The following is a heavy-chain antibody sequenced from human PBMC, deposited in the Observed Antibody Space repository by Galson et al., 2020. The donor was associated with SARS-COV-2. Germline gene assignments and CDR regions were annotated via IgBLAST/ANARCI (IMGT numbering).Heavy chain of an antibody. CDR2: INPNSGDT. V-gene: IGHV1-2*06. CDR3: TRGSNSSPFYHFDP. D-gene: IGHD3-10*01. J-gene: IGHJ5*02. CDR1: GYTFSGHY. Sequence: ASVKVSCKASGYTFSGHYMHWVRLAPGHGLEWMGRINPNSGDTDVAQKFQGRVTMTTDTSLTTAYMELSRLTSDDTAVYYCTRGSNSSPFYHFDPWGQGTLVTVSS.